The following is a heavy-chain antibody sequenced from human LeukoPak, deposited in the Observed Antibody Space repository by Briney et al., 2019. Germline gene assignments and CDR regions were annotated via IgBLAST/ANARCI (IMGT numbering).Heavy chain of an antibody. J-gene: IGHJ5*02. CDR3: ARGVYYDFCPFDP. Sequence: SVKVSCKASGGTFSSYAISWVRQAPGQGLEWMGGIIPIFGTANYAQKFQGRVTITTDESTSTAYMELSSLRSEDTAVYYCARGVYYDFCPFDPWGQGTLVTVSS. V-gene: IGHV1-69*05. D-gene: IGHD3-3*01. CDR1: GGTFSSYA. CDR2: IIPIFGTA.